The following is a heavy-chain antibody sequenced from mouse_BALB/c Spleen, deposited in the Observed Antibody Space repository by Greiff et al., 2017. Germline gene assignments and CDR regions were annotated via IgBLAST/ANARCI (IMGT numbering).Heavy chain of an antibody. CDR1: GFTFSSYG. J-gene: IGHJ2*01. V-gene: IGHV5-6*01. D-gene: IGHD1-1*01. CDR3: ARHEGYYGS. Sequence: EVHLVESGGDLVKPGGSLKLSCAASGFTFSSYGMSWVRQTPDKRLEWVATISSGGSYTYYPDSVKGRFTISRDNAKNTLYLQMSSLKSEDTAMYYCARHEGYYGSWGQGTTLTVSS. CDR2: ISSGGSYT.